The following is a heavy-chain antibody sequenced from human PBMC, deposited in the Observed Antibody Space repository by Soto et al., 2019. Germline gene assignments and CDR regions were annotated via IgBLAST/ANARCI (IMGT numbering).Heavy chain of an antibody. CDR2: INPTDGST. J-gene: IGHJ5*02. CDR3: ARAKKTLNDNGDYTGVEP. CDR1: GYSFTTYN. V-gene: IGHV1-46*01. Sequence: ASVKVSCKTSGYSFTTYNMHWVRQAPGQGLEWMGVINPTDGSTAYAQKFLGRVIMTRDTSTSTVYMDMIRLISEETALYYCARAKKTLNDNGDYTGVEPWGQGTLVTVSS. D-gene: IGHD4-17*01.